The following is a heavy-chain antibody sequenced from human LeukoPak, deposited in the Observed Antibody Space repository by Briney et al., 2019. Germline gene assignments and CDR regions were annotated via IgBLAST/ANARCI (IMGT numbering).Heavy chain of an antibody. Sequence: RGASVKVSCKVSGYTLTELSMHWVRQAPGKGLEWMGGFDPEDGETIYAQKFQGRVTMTEDTSTDTAYMELSSLRSEDTAVYYCATEFPFGGGFGDAFDIWGQGTMVTVSS. V-gene: IGHV1-24*01. CDR1: GYTLTELS. CDR2: FDPEDGET. CDR3: ATEFPFGGGFGDAFDI. J-gene: IGHJ3*02. D-gene: IGHD4-23*01.